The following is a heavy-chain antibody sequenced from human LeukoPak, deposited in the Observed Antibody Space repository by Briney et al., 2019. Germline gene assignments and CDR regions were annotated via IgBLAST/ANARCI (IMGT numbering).Heavy chain of an antibody. CDR2: IYYSGST. D-gene: IGHD6-6*01. CDR3: ARIEYSSSCDY. Sequence: SETLSLTCTVSGGSISSSSYYWGWIRQPPGKGLEWIGSIYYSGSTYYNPSLKSRVTISVDTSKNQFSLKLSSVTAADTAVYYCARIEYSSSCDYWGQGTLVTVSS. CDR1: GGSISSSSYY. J-gene: IGHJ4*02. V-gene: IGHV4-39*07.